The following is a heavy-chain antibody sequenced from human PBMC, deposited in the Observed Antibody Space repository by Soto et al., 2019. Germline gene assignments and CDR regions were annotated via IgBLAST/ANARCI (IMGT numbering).Heavy chain of an antibody. CDR2: IYPGDSDA. D-gene: IGHD3-3*01. J-gene: IGHJ4*02. CDR3: ARLPRDCNKTSCYYADH. Sequence: PGESLKISCKGSGYSFTSYWIGWVRQMPGKGLEWMGIIYPGDSDARYNPSLQGHVTLSVDVTVSTAFLQWRSLETSDTGMYFCARLPRDCNKTSCYYADHWGQGTLVTVSS. V-gene: IGHV5-51*01. CDR1: GYSFTSYW.